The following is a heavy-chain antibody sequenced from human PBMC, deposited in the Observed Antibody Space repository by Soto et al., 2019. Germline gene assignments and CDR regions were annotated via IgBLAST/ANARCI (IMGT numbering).Heavy chain of an antibody. V-gene: IGHV4-31*03. CDR3: ARDGGYGSGSYYYAY. D-gene: IGHD3-10*01. CDR1: GGSISSGGYY. J-gene: IGHJ4*02. Sequence: QVQLQESGPGLVKPSQTLSLTCTVSGGSISSGGYYWSWIRQHPGKGLEWIGYIYYSGSTNYNPSRKSRVTIAVDTVKNQFSLKLSSVTAADTAVYYCARDGGYGSGSYYYAYWGQGTLVTVSS. CDR2: IYYSGST.